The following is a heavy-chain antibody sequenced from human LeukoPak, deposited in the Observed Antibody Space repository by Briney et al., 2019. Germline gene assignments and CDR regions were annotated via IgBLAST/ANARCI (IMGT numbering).Heavy chain of an antibody. V-gene: IGHV4-34*01. CDR3: ARAAPPYYYGSSGYYYFDY. D-gene: IGHD3-22*01. CDR2: INHSGST. CDR1: GGSFSGYY. J-gene: IGHJ4*02. Sequence: PSETLSLTCAVYGGSFSGYYWSWIRQPPGKGLEWIGEINHSGSTNYNPSLKSRVTISVDTSKNQFSLKLSSVTAADTAVYYCARAAPPYYYGSSGYYYFDYWGQGTLVTVSS.